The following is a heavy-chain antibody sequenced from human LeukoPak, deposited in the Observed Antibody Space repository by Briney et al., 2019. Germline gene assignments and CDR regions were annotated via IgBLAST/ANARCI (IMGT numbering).Heavy chain of an antibody. V-gene: IGHV4-59*01. CDR1: GGSISSYY. D-gene: IGHD3-10*01. Sequence: SETLSLTCTVSGGSISSYYWSWIRQPPGKGLEWIGYIYYSGSTNYKPSLKSRVTISVDTSKNQFSLKLNSVTAADTAVYYCARGGYYGSGNDFRFDPWGQGTLVTVSS. CDR3: ARGGYYGSGNDFRFDP. CDR2: IYYSGST. J-gene: IGHJ5*02.